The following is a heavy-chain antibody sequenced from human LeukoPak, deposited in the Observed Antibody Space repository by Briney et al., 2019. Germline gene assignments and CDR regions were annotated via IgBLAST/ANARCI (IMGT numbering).Heavy chain of an antibody. J-gene: IGHJ4*02. CDR2: ISAYNDNT. CDR3: ARVGTGYSSGQY. V-gene: IGHV1-18*01. CDR1: GYTFTIYG. D-gene: IGHD6-19*01. Sequence: ASVKVSCKSAGYTFTIYGISWVRQAPGQGLEWMGWISAYNDNTNYAQKVQGRVTMTIDTSTSTAHMDLRSLRSDDTAVYYCARVGTGYSSGQYWGQGTLVTVSS.